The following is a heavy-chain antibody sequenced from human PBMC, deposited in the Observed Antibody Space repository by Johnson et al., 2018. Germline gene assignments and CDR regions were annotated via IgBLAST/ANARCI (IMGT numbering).Heavy chain of an antibody. V-gene: IGHV3-33*01. J-gene: IGHJ6*02. Sequence: QVQLVESGGGVVQPGRSLRLSCAASGFTFSTSAIHWVRQAPGKGLEWVAVIWSDGTNKYKVDSVKGRFTIPRDNSKNTVYLQMNSLRGEDTGVYYCARDYLTDMYTGTGNDYGMDVWGQGTTVTVSS. CDR1: GFTFSTSA. CDR2: IWSDGTNK. CDR3: ARDYLTDMYTGTGNDYGMDV. D-gene: IGHD1-1*01.